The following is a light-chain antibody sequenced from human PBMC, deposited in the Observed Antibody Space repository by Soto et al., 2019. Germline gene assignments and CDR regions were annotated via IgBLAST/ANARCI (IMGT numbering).Light chain of an antibody. CDR1: HSVKTN. V-gene: IGKV3-11*01. Sequence: EIVLTQSPATLSLSPVEIATLSFRASHSVKTNLVCYQPRPGQAPRLLIHDASHRAAGIPARFSGSGFGTDFTLTISSLEPEDAAVYXCXQRSNWPPITCGQGTRLEIK. CDR3: XQRSNWPPIT. J-gene: IGKJ5*01. CDR2: DAS.